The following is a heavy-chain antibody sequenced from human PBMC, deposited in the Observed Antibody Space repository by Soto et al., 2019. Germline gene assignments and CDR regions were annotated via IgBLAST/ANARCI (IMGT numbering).Heavy chain of an antibody. CDR1: GGTFSNYA. CDR3: ARSYYYDSSANYWYFDL. J-gene: IGHJ2*01. V-gene: IGHV1-69*13. CDR2: IIPIFGTA. Sequence: SVKVSCKASGGTFSNYAISWVRQAPGQGLEWMGGIIPIFGTANYAQKFQGRVTITADESTSTAYMELSSLRSEDTAVYYCARSYYYDSSANYWYFDLWGRGTLVTVSS. D-gene: IGHD3-22*01.